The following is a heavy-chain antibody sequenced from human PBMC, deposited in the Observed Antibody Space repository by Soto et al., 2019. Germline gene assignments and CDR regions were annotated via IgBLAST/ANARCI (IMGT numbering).Heavy chain of an antibody. CDR1: GGSISSSSYY. D-gene: IGHD5-12*01. V-gene: IGHV4-39*01. Sequence: SETLSLTCTVSGGSISSSSYYWGWIRQPPGKGLEWIGSIYYSGSTYYNPSLKSRVTISVDTSKNQFSLKLSSVTAADTAVYYCAGREMATIIFDYWGQGTLVTVSS. CDR2: IYYSGST. J-gene: IGHJ4*02. CDR3: AGREMATIIFDY.